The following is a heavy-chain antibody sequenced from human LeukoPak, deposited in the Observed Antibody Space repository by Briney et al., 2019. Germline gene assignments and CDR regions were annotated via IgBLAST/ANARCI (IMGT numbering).Heavy chain of an antibody. J-gene: IGHJ4*02. V-gene: IGHV3-21*01. CDR3: AKGAGGYSYGYFDY. CDR1: GFTFSSYS. D-gene: IGHD5-18*01. CDR2: ISSSSSYI. Sequence: GGSLRLSCAASGFTFSSYSMNWVRQAPGKGLEWVSSISSSSSYIYYADSVKGRFTISRDNAKNSLYLQMNSLRAEDTAVYYCAKGAGGYSYGYFDYWGQGTLVTVSS.